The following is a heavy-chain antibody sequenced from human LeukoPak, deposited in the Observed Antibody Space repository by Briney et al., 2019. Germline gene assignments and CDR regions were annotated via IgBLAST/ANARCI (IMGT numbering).Heavy chain of an antibody. CDR1: GYSIRSGYY. CDR3: ARWAVSGITY. V-gene: IGHV4-38-2*02. CDR2: IYQSGST. D-gene: IGHD6-19*01. Sequence: SETLSLTCTVSGYSIRSGYYWGWIRQPPGKGLEWIVTIYQSGSTYYNPSLKSRVTISVDTSKNQFSLKLTSVTAADTAIYYCARWAVSGITYWGRGTLVTVSS. J-gene: IGHJ4*02.